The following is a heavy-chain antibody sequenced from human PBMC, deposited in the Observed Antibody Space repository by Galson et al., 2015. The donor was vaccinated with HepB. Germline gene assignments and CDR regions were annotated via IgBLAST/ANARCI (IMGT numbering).Heavy chain of an antibody. V-gene: IGHV6-1*01. D-gene: IGHD6-13*01. CDR2: TYYRSKWYN. J-gene: IGHJ5*02. Sequence: CAISGDSVSSNSAAWNWIRQSPSRGLEWLGRTYYRSKWYNDYAVSVKSRITINPDTSKNQFSLQLNSVTPEDTAVYYCASSSDDSSSWYVPNSFDPWGQGTLVTVSS. CDR1: GDSVSSNSAA. CDR3: ASSSDDSSSWYVPNSFDP.